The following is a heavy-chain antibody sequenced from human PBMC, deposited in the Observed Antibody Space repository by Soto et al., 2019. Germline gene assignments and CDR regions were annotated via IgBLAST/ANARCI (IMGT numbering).Heavy chain of an antibody. V-gene: IGHV3-30*18. CDR2: ILYDGSNK. J-gene: IGHJ5*02. CDR3: AKLTVSGSYNWFDP. Sequence: GGSLRLSCAASGFTFSSYGMHWVRQAPGKGLEWVAVILYDGSNKYYADSVKGRFTISRDNSKNTLYLQMNSLRAEDTAVYYCAKLTVSGSYNWFDPWGQGTLVTVSS. CDR1: GFTFSSYG. D-gene: IGHD1-26*01.